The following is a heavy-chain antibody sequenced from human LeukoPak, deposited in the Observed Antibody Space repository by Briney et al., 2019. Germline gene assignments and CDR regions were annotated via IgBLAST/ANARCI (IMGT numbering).Heavy chain of an antibody. CDR1: VFTVSSNY. CDR2: IYSGGST. Sequence: GGSLRLSCAASVFTVSSNYMSWVRQAPGKGLEWVSVIYSGGSTYYADSVKGRFTISRDNSKNTLYLQMNSLRAEDTAVYYCAREIAVAGGTNFDYWGQGTLVTVSS. CDR3: AREIAVAGGTNFDY. J-gene: IGHJ4*02. D-gene: IGHD6-19*01. V-gene: IGHV3-53*01.